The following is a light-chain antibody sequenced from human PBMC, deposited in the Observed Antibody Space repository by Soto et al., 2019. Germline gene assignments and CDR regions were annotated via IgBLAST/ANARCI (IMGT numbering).Light chain of an antibody. CDR1: QSLNNN. J-gene: IGKJ5*01. V-gene: IGKV3-11*01. CDR3: QQRSNWPPIT. Sequence: EILLTQSPATLSVSPGERATLSCRASQSLNNNLAWYQHQPGLPPRLLIYGASTRTTGIPARFSGSGSGTDFTLTISSLEPEDFAVYYCQQRSNWPPITFGQGTRLEIK. CDR2: GAS.